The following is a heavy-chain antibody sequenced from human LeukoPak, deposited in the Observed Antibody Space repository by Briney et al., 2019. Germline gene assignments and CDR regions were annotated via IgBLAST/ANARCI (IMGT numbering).Heavy chain of an antibody. CDR1: GHTFTGYY. D-gene: IGHD6-19*01. CDR3: ARARGSGWYADY. V-gene: IGHV1-2*02. Sequence: GASVMVSCKAPGHTFTGYYMHWVRQAPGQGLEWMGWINPNSGATNYEQKFQGRVTMTRDTSISTAYMELSSLRSDDTAVYYCARARGSGWYADYWGQGTLVTVSS. J-gene: IGHJ4*02. CDR2: INPNSGAT.